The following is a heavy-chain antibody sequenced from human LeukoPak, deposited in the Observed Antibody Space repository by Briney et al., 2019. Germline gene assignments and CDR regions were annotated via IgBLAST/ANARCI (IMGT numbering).Heavy chain of an antibody. D-gene: IGHD3-3*01. Sequence: ASVKVSCKVSGYTLTELSMHWVRQAPGKGLEWMGGFYPEGGETIYAQKFQGRVTMTEDTSTVTAYMELSSLRSEDTAVYYCATVLPVLRFLEWSPGRFDPWGQGTLVTVSS. J-gene: IGHJ5*02. V-gene: IGHV1-24*01. CDR1: GYTLTELS. CDR3: ATVLPVLRFLEWSPGRFDP. CDR2: FYPEGGET.